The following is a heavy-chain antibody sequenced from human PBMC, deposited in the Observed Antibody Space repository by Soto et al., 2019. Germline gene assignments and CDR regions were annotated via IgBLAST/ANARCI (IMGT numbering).Heavy chain of an antibody. V-gene: IGHV4-39*07. CDR3: ARSLFLASTDTEPFDY. Sequence: PSETLSLTCAVSGASISGSYYYWAWLRQAPGKGPEWIGSVFYTGFTSYNPSLESRVSVSVDTSKSQFSLKLSAVTADDTAVYYCARSLFLASTDTEPFDYWGQGALVTVSS. CDR1: GASISGSYYY. D-gene: IGHD3-3*02. J-gene: IGHJ4*02. CDR2: VFYTGFT.